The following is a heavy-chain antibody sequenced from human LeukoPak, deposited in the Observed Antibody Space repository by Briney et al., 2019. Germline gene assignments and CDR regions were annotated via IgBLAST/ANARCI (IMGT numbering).Heavy chain of an antibody. CDR1: GYTFASCG. Sequence: ASVKVSCKASGYTFASCGISWVRQAPGQGLEWMGWISAYNGDTKYAQHLQGRVTLTTDTSTGTAYMELRSLTSDDTALYYCARDTARITTPGGPDYWGQGTLVTVSS. CDR2: ISAYNGDT. J-gene: IGHJ4*02. D-gene: IGHD6-13*01. CDR3: ARDTARITTPGGPDY. V-gene: IGHV1-18*01.